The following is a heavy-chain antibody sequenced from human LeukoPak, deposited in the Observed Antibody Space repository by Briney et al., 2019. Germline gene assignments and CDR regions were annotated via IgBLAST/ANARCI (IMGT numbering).Heavy chain of an antibody. J-gene: IGHJ4*02. Sequence: GGSLRLSCAASGFTFSSYGMHWVRQAPGKGLEWVAVIWYDGSNKYYADSLKGRFTISRDNSKNTLYLQMNSLRAEDKAVYYCARDSSSGRIDYWGQGTLVTVSS. CDR3: ARDSSSGRIDY. V-gene: IGHV3-33*01. D-gene: IGHD6-13*01. CDR1: GFTFSSYG. CDR2: IWYDGSNK.